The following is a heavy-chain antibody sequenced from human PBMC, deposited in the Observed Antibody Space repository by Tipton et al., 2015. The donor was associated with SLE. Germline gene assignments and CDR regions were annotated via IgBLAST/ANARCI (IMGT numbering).Heavy chain of an antibody. CDR2: IIPIFGTA. D-gene: IGHD1-26*01. Sequence: QSGPEVKKPGASVKVSCKASGYTFTSYGISWVRQAPGQGLEWMGGIIPIFGTANYAQKFQGRVTITTDESTSTAYMELSSLRSEDTAVYYCARALGRLGDAFDIWGQGTMVTVSS. CDR3: ARALGRLGDAFDI. CDR1: GYTFTSYG. J-gene: IGHJ3*02. V-gene: IGHV1-69*05.